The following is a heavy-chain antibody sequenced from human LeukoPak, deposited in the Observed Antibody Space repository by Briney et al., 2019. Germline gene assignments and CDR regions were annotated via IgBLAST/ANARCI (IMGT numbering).Heavy chain of an antibody. Sequence: ASVKVSCKTSGCTFTSYYMHWVRQAPGQGLEWMGIINPSGGSTSYAQKFQRRVTMTRDTSTSTVYMELSSLRSEDTAVYYCARVGVSNYKWVWFDPWGQGTLVTVS. CDR3: ARVGVSNYKWVWFDP. CDR2: INPSGGST. CDR1: GCTFTSYY. J-gene: IGHJ5*02. D-gene: IGHD4-11*01. V-gene: IGHV1-46*03.